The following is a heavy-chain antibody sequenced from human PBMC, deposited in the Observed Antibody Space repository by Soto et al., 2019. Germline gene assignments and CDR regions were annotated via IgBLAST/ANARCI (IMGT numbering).Heavy chain of an antibody. CDR1: GYTFTSYA. D-gene: IGHD6-6*01. CDR2: INAGNGNT. V-gene: IGHV1-3*01. Sequence: AXVKVSCKASGYTFTSYAMHWVRQAPGQRLEWMGWINAGNGNTKYSQKFQGRVTITRDTSASTAYTELSSLRSEDTAVYYCARVSEYSSTHLSDPCGQGTLVTXSS. CDR3: ARVSEYSSTHLSDP. J-gene: IGHJ5*02.